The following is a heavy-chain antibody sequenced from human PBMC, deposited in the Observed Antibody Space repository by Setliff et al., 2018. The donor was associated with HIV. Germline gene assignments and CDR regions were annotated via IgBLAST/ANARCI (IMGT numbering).Heavy chain of an antibody. CDR1: GGSFTDIGGSFTDYY. D-gene: IGHD3-10*01. Sequence: PSETLSLTCAVFGGSFTDIGGSFTDYYWIWIRQPPGKGLEWIGEINHSGSTNYNPSLKSRVTISVDTSKNQFSLKLSSVTAADTAVYYCARVRSYGSAYDAFDVWGPGTMVTVSS. CDR3: ARVRSYGSAYDAFDV. CDR2: INHSGST. V-gene: IGHV4-34*01. J-gene: IGHJ3*01.